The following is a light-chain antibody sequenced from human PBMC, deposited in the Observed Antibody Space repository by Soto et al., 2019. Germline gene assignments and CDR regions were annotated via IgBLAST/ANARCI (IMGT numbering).Light chain of an antibody. J-gene: IGLJ3*02. V-gene: IGLV2-14*01. Sequence: QSALTQPASVSGSPGQSITISCTGASSDVGDYNYVSWYQQHTGKAPKLIIYEVSNRPSGVSNRFSGSKSGNTASLTISGLQAEDEADYYCISYTPSSTWVFGGGTKVTVL. CDR2: EVS. CDR1: SSDVGDYNY. CDR3: ISYTPSSTWV.